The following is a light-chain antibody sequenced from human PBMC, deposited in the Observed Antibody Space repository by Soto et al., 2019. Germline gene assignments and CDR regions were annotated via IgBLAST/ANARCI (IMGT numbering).Light chain of an antibody. CDR2: EAS. J-gene: IGKJ1*01. V-gene: IGKV1-5*03. Sequence: DIQMTQSPATLSASVGDSVTITCRASQSISNWLAWYQLRPGQAPKLLIHEASNLHSGVSSRFSGSGSGTDFTLTITSLQPEDFATYYCQQYKGYWTFGQGTRVDLK. CDR1: QSISNW. CDR3: QQYKGYWT.